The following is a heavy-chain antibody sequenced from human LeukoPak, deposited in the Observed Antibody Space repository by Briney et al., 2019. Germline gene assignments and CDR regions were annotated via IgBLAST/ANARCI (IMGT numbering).Heavy chain of an antibody. Sequence: GGSLRLSCAASGFTFSSYGMNWVRQAPGKGLEWLAVISNDGSNKYYADSVKGRFTISRDNSKNTLYLQMNSLTAEDTAVYYCAKDPSSRNIVVVPAALDYWGQGTLVTVSS. CDR3: AKDPSSRNIVVVPAALDY. J-gene: IGHJ4*02. CDR2: ISNDGSNK. CDR1: GFTFSSYG. V-gene: IGHV3-30*18. D-gene: IGHD2-2*01.